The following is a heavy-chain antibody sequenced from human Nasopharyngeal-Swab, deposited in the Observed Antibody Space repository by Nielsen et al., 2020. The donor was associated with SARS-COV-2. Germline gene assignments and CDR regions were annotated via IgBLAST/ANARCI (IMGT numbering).Heavy chain of an antibody. Sequence: PGKGLEWVSGISWNSGSTGYADSVKGRFTISRDNSKSSLYLQMNSLRTEDTALYYCAKAHCSSTSCYHRGGPMDVWGKGTTVTVSS. V-gene: IGHV3-9*01. D-gene: IGHD2-2*01. J-gene: IGHJ6*03. CDR3: AKAHCSSTSCYHRGGPMDV. CDR2: ISWNSGST.